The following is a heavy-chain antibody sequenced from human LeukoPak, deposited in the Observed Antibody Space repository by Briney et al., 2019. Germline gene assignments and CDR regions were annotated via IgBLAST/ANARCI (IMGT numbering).Heavy chain of an antibody. V-gene: IGHV3-49*03. Sequence: QSGGSLRLSCTASGFTFGDYARSWFRQAPGKGLEWVGFIRSKAYGGTTEYAASVKGRLTISRDDSKSIAYLQMDSLKTEDTAVYYCTRDKSYGVYSYGHYWGQGTLVTVSS. CDR2: IRSKAYGGTT. CDR1: GFTFGDYA. D-gene: IGHD5-18*01. J-gene: IGHJ4*02. CDR3: TRDKSYGVYSYGHY.